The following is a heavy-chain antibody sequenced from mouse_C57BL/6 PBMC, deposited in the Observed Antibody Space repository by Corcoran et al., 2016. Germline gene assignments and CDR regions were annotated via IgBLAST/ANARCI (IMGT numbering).Heavy chain of an antibody. Sequence: EVQLQQSGPELVKPGASVKISCKASGYTFTDYYMNWVKQSHGKSLEWIGDINPNKGGTSYNQKFKGKATLTVDKSSSTAYMELRSLTSEDSAVYYCARMHHYDGSSPTVFDVWGTGTTVTVSS. CDR1: GYTFTDYY. D-gene: IGHD1-1*01. CDR3: ARMHHYDGSSPTVFDV. V-gene: IGHV1-26*01. J-gene: IGHJ1*03. CDR2: INPNKGGT.